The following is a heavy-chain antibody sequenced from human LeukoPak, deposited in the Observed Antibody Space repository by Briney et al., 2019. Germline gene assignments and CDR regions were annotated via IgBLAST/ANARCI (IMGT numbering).Heavy chain of an antibody. D-gene: IGHD2-2*01. CDR2: INPNSGGT. V-gene: IGHV1-2*02. CDR3: ASSSLSVVPAASWFDP. Sequence: ASVRVSCKASGYTFTGYYMHWVRQAPGQGLEWMGWINPNSGGTNYAQKFQGRVTMTRDTSISTAYMELSRLRSDDTAVYYCASSSLSVVPAASWFDPWGRGALVTVSS. J-gene: IGHJ5*02. CDR1: GYTFTGYY.